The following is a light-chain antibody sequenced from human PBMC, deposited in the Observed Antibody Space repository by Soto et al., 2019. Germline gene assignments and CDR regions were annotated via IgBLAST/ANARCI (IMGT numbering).Light chain of an antibody. Sequence: EIVLTQSPGTLSLSPGERATLSCRASQSVSSSYLAWYQQKPGQAPRLLIYGASSRATGIPERFSGSGSGKAFTLTISSPKPKVFSVFSCQRYVISPARFGQGTKVDIK. CDR3: QRYVISPAR. J-gene: IGKJ1*01. V-gene: IGKV3-20*01. CDR2: GAS. CDR1: QSVSSSY.